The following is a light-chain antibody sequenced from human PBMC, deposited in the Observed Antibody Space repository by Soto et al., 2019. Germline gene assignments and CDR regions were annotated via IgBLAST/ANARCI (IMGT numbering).Light chain of an antibody. J-gene: IGLJ1*01. CDR2: DVN. V-gene: IGLV2-14*03. Sequence: QSVLAQPASVSGSPGQSITISCTGTSSDVGGYNYVSWYQHHPGKAPKLMIYDVNFRPAGVSNRFSGSKSGNTASLTISGLQPEDEADYYCSSYTTSNTRQIVFGTGTKV. CDR1: SSDVGGYNY. CDR3: SSYTTSNTRQIV.